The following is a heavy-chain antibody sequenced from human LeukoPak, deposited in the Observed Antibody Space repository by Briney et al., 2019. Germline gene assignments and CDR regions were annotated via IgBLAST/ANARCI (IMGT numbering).Heavy chain of an antibody. Sequence: GGSLRLSCAASGFTFSSYSINWVRQAPGKGLEWVSSISSSSSYIYYTDSVKGRFTISRDNARNSLYLQMNSLRAEDTAVYYCARDGLAAATLHWCFDLWGRGTLVTVSS. V-gene: IGHV3-21*01. CDR1: GFTFSSYS. CDR2: ISSSSSYI. J-gene: IGHJ2*01. CDR3: ARDGLAAATLHWCFDL. D-gene: IGHD2-15*01.